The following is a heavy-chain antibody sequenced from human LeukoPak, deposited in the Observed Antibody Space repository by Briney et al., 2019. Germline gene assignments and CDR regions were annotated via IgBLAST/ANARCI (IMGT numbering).Heavy chain of an antibody. J-gene: IGHJ4*02. CDR3: ARHEEAAAGTRGFDY. Sequence: SGASLKISCQGAGSIFTSYWIGWARPLPGKGLEWMGIIYPGDSDTRYSPSFQGQVTISADKSVSTAYLQWSSLKASDTAMYYCARHEEAAAGTRGFDYWGQGTLVTVSS. V-gene: IGHV5-51*01. D-gene: IGHD6-13*01. CDR1: GSIFTSYW. CDR2: IYPGDSDT.